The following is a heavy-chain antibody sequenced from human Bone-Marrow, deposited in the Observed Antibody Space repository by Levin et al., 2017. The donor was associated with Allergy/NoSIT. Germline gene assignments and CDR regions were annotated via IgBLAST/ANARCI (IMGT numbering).Heavy chain of an antibody. Sequence: SQTLSLTCGVYGGSFTAYYWTWIRLPPGKGLEWIGEISHGAGTNYNPSLRGRVSISLDTSNSQFSLKVTSVAAADTAVYYCARGPRSCSGGACSWVPLYYSGLDVWGQGTTVTVSS. D-gene: IGHD2-15*01. CDR2: ISHGAGT. V-gene: IGHV4-34*01. CDR3: ARGPRSCSGGACSWVPLYYSGLDV. CDR1: GGSFTAYY. J-gene: IGHJ6*02.